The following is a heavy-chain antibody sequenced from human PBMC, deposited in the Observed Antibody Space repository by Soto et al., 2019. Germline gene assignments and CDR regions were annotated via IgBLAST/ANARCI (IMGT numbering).Heavy chain of an antibody. Sequence: QVQLVESGGGVVQPGRSLRLSCAASGFTFISYSMHWVRQAPGKGLEWVAIISYDGSNKYYADSVKGRFTISRDNSKNTLYLQMNCLRAEDTAVYYCARVWYHAFDIWGQGTMVIVS. CDR3: ARVWYHAFDI. CDR1: GFTFISYS. D-gene: IGHD6-13*01. J-gene: IGHJ3*02. V-gene: IGHV3-30-3*01. CDR2: ISYDGSNK.